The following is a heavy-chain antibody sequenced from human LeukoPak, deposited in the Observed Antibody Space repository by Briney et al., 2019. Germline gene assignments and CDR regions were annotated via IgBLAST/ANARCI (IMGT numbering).Heavy chain of an antibody. V-gene: IGHV1-69*04. CDR2: IIPILGIA. D-gene: IGHD2-15*01. CDR1: GGTFSSYA. Sequence: ASVKVSCKASGGTFSSYAISWVRQAPGQGLEWMGRIIPILGIANYAQKFQGRVTITADKSTSTAYMELSSLRSEDTAVCYCATMPRYCSGGSCSHFDYWGQGTLVTVSS. J-gene: IGHJ4*02. CDR3: ATMPRYCSGGSCSHFDY.